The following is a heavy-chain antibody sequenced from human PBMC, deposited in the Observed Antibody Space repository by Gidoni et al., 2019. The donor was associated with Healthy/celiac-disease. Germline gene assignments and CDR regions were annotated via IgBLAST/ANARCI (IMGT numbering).Heavy chain of an antibody. CDR3: ATYYYDSSGYYGYFDY. Sequence: QLQLQESGPGLVKPSETLSLTCTVSGGSISSSSYYWGWIRQPPGKGLEWIGSIYYCGSTYYNPSLKSRGTISVDTSKNQFSLKLSSVTAADTAVYYCATYYYDSSGYYGYFDYWGQGTLVTVSS. D-gene: IGHD3-22*01. CDR1: GGSISSSSYY. V-gene: IGHV4-39*01. CDR2: IYYCGST. J-gene: IGHJ4*02.